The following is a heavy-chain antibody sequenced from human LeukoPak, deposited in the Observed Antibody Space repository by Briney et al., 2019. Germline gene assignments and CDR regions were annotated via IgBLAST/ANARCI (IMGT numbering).Heavy chain of an antibody. CDR1: GGSISSGDYY. V-gene: IGHV4-30-4*01. D-gene: IGHD4-17*01. Sequence: SETLSLTCTVSGGSISSGDYYWSWIRQPPGKGLEWIGYIYYSGSTYYNPSLKSRVTISVGTSKNQFSLKLSSVTAADTAVYYCASTIDGDYAYWGQGTLVTVSS. CDR2: IYYSGST. CDR3: ASTIDGDYAY. J-gene: IGHJ4*02.